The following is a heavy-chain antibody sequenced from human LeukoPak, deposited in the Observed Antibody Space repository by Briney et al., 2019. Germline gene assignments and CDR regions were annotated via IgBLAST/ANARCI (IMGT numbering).Heavy chain of an antibody. V-gene: IGHV3-15*01. CDR1: GFAFRDAW. Sequence: GGSLRLSCAVSGFAFRDAWMSWVRQAPGKGLEWVGRIRGKSDGGKVDYAAPAKGRSTISRDESKDTVYLHLASLKTEDTGVYYCATDEGSGTTDFDFWGQGTLVTVSS. D-gene: IGHD1-1*01. CDR2: IRGKSDGGKV. J-gene: IGHJ4*02. CDR3: ATDEGSGTTDFDF.